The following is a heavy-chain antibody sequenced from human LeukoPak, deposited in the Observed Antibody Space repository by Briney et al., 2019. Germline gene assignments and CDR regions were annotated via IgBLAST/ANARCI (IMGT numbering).Heavy chain of an antibody. Sequence: ASVTVSFKASGYTFTSYYIHWVRQAPGQGLEWMGLINPSGGSITYAQKFQGRVTLTRDTSTSTVSLEVSSLRSEDTAVYFCARDLRRDVYNRDWYFDLWGRGPLVTVTS. V-gene: IGHV1-46*01. J-gene: IGHJ2*01. CDR2: INPSGGSI. D-gene: IGHD5-24*01. CDR1: GYTFTSYY. CDR3: ARDLRRDVYNRDWYFDL.